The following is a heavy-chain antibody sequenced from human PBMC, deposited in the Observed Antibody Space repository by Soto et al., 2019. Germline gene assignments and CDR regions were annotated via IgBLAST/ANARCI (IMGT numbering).Heavy chain of an antibody. V-gene: IGHV2-5*02. CDR3: AHWHRAVRKVGYPPRSFDF. CDR2: IYWDDDK. D-gene: IGHD2-2*03. CDR1: GVSLSTSAVG. J-gene: IGHJ4*02. Sequence: SGPTLVNPTRTLTLTCTLSGVSLSTSAVGVGWIRQPPGKALEWLALIYWDDDKRYRPSLESRLNITQDTSKNQVVLRLANVDPADTGTYFCAHWHRAVRKVGYPPRSFDFRGQGALVTVSS.